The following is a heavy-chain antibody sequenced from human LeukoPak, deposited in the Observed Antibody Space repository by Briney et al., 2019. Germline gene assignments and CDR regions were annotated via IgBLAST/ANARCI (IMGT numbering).Heavy chain of an antibody. CDR2: ISSNGGST. V-gene: IGHV3-64*01. J-gene: IGHJ4*02. D-gene: IGHD1-26*01. CDR1: GFTFSSYA. CDR3: ARDLRGSNAY. Sequence: GGSLSLSCAASGFTFSSYAMHWVRQAPGKGLEYVSGISSNGGSTNYASSVKGRFTISRDNSKNTLYLQMGSLRVEDMAVYYCARDLRGSNAYWGQGTLVTVSS.